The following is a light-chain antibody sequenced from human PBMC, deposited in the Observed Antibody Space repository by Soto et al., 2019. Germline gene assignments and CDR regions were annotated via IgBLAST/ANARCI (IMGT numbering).Light chain of an antibody. J-gene: IGLJ1*01. CDR3: CSRGGTRPTYV. Sequence: QSALTQPASVSGSPGQSITISCTGTSSDVGSYNVVYWYQQHPGKAPKLIIYEVSKRPSGVSDRFSGSKSGNTASLTISGLQAEDEADYQCCSRGGTRPTYVFGTGTKLTVL. CDR1: SSDVGSYNV. V-gene: IGLV2-23*02. CDR2: EVS.